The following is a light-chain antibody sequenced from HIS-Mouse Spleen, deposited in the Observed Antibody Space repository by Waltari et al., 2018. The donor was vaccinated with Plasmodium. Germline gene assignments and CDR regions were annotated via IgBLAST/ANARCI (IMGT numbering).Light chain of an antibody. V-gene: IGKV3D-15*03. Sequence: EIVMTQSPATLSVSPGERAPLSCRASQSVSSNLAWYQQKPGQAPRLLIYGASIRATGIPARFSGSGSGTEFTLTISILQSEDFAVYYCQQYNNWPITFGQGTRLEIK. CDR2: GAS. J-gene: IGKJ5*01. CDR3: QQYNNWPIT. CDR1: QSVSSN.